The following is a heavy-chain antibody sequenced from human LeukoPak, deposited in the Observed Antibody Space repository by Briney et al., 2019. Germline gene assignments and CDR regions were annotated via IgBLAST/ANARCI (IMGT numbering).Heavy chain of an antibody. J-gene: IGHJ4*02. Sequence: PSETLSLTCTVSGDSISNSAYYWGWIRQSPGKGLEWIGNIYYSGSTNYNPSLKSRVTISVDTSKNQFSLKLSSVTAVDTAVYYCARSHGRSTGLIRMVAHGEAFDYWGQGTLVTVSS. CDR1: GDSISNSAYY. D-gene: IGHD3-10*01. V-gene: IGHV4-39*07. CDR3: ARSHGRSTGLIRMVAHGEAFDY. CDR2: IYYSGST.